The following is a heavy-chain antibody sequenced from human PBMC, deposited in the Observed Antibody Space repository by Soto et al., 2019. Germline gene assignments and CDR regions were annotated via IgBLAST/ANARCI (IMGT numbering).Heavy chain of an antibody. CDR2: FDPEDGET. D-gene: IGHD2-8*01. J-gene: IGHJ6*02. CDR3: ARDIMGTNYYYYGMDV. CDR1: GYTLTELS. Sequence: ASVKVSCKVSGYTLTELSMHWVRQAPGKGLEWMGGFDPEDGETIYAQKFQGRVTMTEDTSTDTSKNQFSLKLSSVTAADTAVYYYARDIMGTNYYYYGMDVWGQGTTVTVSS. V-gene: IGHV1-24*01.